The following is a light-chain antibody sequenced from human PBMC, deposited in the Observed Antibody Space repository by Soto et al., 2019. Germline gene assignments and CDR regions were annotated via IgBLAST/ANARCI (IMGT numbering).Light chain of an antibody. CDR3: AAWDIGLTGGV. Sequence: QSVLTQPPSVSAAPGQKVTISCSGSSSNIGSDYVSWYQQLPGAAPKLLIYENYERPPGIPDRFSGSKSGTSATLDITGLQTGDEADYYCAAWDIGLTGGVFGGGTKVTVL. CDR2: ENY. V-gene: IGLV1-51*02. CDR1: SSNIGSDY. J-gene: IGLJ2*01.